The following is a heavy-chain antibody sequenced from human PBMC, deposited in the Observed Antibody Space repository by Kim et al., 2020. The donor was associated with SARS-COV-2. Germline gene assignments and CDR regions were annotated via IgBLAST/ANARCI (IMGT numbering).Heavy chain of an antibody. CDR1: GGSFSGYY. J-gene: IGHJ4*02. Sequence: SETLSLTCAVYGGSFSGYYWSWIRQPPGKGLEWIGEINHSGSTNYNPSLKSRVTISVDTSKNQFSLKLSSVTAADTAVYYCAGGPLSKPPGIAAAGTPAPKKGFDYWGQGTLVTVSS. D-gene: IGHD6-13*01. CDR2: INHSGST. CDR3: AGGPLSKPPGIAAAGTPAPKKGFDY. V-gene: IGHV4-34*01.